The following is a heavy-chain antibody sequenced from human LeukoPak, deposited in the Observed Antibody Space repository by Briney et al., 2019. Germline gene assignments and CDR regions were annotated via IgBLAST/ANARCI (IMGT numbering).Heavy chain of an antibody. D-gene: IGHD3-22*01. CDR1: GFSRSTSGMR. J-gene: IGHJ4*02. Sequence: SGPALVKPTQTLTLTCTFSGFSRSTSGMRVSWIRQPPGKALEWLARIDWDDDKFYSTSLKTRLTISKDTSKNQVVLTMTNMDPVDTATYYCARTQYYYDSSGYYFFDYWGQGTLVTVSS. V-gene: IGHV2-70*04. CDR3: ARTQYYYDSSGYYFFDY. CDR2: IDWDDDK.